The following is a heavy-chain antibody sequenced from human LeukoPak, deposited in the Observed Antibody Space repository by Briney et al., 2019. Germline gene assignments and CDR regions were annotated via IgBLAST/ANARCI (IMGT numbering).Heavy chain of an antibody. J-gene: IGHJ4*02. D-gene: IGHD1-26*01. Sequence: ASVKVSCKASGYTFTGYYMHWVRQAPEQGLEWMGIINPSGGSTSYAQKFQGRVTMTRDTSTSTVYMELSSLRSEDTAVYYCARADGSYLLKLDYWGQGTLVTVSS. CDR1: GYTFTGYY. V-gene: IGHV1-46*01. CDR3: ARADGSYLLKLDY. CDR2: INPSGGST.